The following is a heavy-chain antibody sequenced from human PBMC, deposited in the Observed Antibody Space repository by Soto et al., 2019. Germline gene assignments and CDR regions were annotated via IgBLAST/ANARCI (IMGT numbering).Heavy chain of an antibody. Sequence: ASVKVSCKASGYHFTSYSVSWVRQAPEQGLEWMGWISTYNGNTNYAHKLQGRVTMTTDTSTSTAYMELRSLRADDTAVYFCAIDQFYGGSSDAFDFWGQGTMVTVSS. J-gene: IGHJ3*01. V-gene: IGHV1-18*01. CDR3: AIDQFYGGSSDAFDF. CDR1: GYHFTSYS. D-gene: IGHD4-17*01. CDR2: ISTYNGNT.